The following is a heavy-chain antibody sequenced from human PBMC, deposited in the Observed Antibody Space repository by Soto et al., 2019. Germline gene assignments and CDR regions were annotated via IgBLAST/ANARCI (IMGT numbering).Heavy chain of an antibody. Sequence: EVQLVESGGGLVQPGGSLRLSCAASGFTFSSYWMSWVRQAPGKGLEWVANIKQDGSEKYYVDSVKGRFTISRDNAKNSLYLQMNSLRAEDTAVYYCARSLGFCSGGSCLLGWFDPWGQGTMVTVSS. D-gene: IGHD2-15*01. CDR3: ARSLGFCSGGSCLLGWFDP. V-gene: IGHV3-7*01. J-gene: IGHJ5*02. CDR1: GFTFSSYW. CDR2: IKQDGSEK.